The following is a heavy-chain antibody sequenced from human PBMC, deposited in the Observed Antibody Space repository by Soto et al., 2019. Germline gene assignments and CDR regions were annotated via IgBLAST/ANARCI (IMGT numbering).Heavy chain of an antibody. CDR1: GFAFDYHS. J-gene: IGHJ4*02. CDR2: ITSHSGYI. Sequence: GDLRLSCEASGFAFDYHSLILVREVPGRGLDWVASITSHSGYIWYADSMRGRFTISGDNAKNSVYLQLRGLRDDDTAVYYCARGVSYDESAHYFRLVFDYWGQGAMVTVSS. V-gene: IGHV3-21*01. CDR3: ARGVSYDESAHYFRLVFDY. D-gene: IGHD3-22*01.